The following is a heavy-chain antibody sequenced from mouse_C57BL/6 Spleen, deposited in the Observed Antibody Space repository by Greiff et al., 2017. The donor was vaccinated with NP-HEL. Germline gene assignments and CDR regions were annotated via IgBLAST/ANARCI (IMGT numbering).Heavy chain of an antibody. Sequence: QVQLQQSGAELVMPGASVKLSCKASGYTFTSYWMHWVKQRPGQGLEWIGEIDPSDSYTNYNQKFKGKSTLTVDKSSSTAYMQLSSLTSEDSAVYYGARGIYGSSYGYAMDYWGQGTSVTVSS. CDR3: ARGIYGSSYGYAMDY. CDR1: GYTFTSYW. CDR2: IDPSDSYT. D-gene: IGHD1-1*01. J-gene: IGHJ4*01. V-gene: IGHV1-69*01.